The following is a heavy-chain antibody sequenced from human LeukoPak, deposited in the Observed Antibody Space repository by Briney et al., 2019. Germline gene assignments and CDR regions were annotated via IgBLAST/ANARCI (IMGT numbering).Heavy chain of an antibody. CDR2: IYYSGST. V-gene: IGHV4-59*01. J-gene: IGHJ5*02. CDR1: GGSISSYY. Sequence: SETLSLTCTVSGGSISSYYWSWIRQPPGKGLEWIGYIYYSGSTNYNPSLKSRVTISVDTSKNQFSLKLGSVTAADTAVYYCARFRLVVTASAAWGFDPWGQGTLVTVSS. D-gene: IGHD2-21*02. CDR3: ARFRLVVTASAAWGFDP.